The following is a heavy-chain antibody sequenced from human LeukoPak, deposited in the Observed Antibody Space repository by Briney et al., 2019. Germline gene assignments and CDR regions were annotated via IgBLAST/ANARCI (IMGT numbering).Heavy chain of an antibody. D-gene: IGHD1-26*01. CDR1: GFTFSSYE. CDR2: ISSSGSTI. J-gene: IGHJ4*02. Sequence: GGSLRLSCAVSGFTFSSYEMKCVRQAPGKGLGWVSYISSSGSTIYYADSVKGRFTISRDNAKNSLYLQMNSLRAEDTAVYYCARDRGSRYYFDYWGQGTLVTVSS. V-gene: IGHV3-48*03. CDR3: ARDRGSRYYFDY.